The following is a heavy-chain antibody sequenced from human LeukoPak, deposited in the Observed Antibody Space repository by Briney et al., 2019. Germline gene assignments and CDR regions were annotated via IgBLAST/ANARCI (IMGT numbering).Heavy chain of an antibody. D-gene: IGHD3-3*01. CDR2: ISSSSSYI. J-gene: IGHJ5*02. CDR3: ASDLGDSDYDFWSGCYEGWFDP. V-gene: IGHV3-21*01. CDR1: GFTFSSYS. Sequence: GGSLRLSCAASGFTFSSYSMNWVRQAPGKGLEWVSSISSSSSYIYYADSVKGRFTISRDNAKNSLYLQMNSLRAEDTAVYYCASDLGDSDYDFWSGCYEGWFDPWGQGTLVTVSS.